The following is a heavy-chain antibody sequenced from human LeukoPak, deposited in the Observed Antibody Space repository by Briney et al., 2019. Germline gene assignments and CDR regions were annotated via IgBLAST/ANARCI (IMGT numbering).Heavy chain of an antibody. D-gene: IGHD3-3*01. CDR2: IYHSGST. J-gene: IGHJ4*02. CDR1: GYSISSGYY. Sequence: RASETLSLTCAVSGYSISSGYYWGWIRQPPGKGVEWIGSIYHSGSTYYNPSLKSRVTISVDTSKNQFSLKLSSVTAADTAVYYCARLTASYYDFWSGSIPDYWGQGTLVTVSS. CDR3: ARLTASYYDFWSGSIPDY. V-gene: IGHV4-38-2*01.